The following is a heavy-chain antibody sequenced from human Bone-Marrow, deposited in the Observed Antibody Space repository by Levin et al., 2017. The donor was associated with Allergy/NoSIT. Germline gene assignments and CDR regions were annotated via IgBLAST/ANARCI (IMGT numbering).Heavy chain of an antibody. V-gene: IGHV1-2*06. CDR2: INPNSGAT. D-gene: IGHD1-26*01. CDR1: GYTFTALH. CDR3: VRRGGGTWDLNN. Sequence: GESLKISCKTSGYTFTALHVHWVRQAPGQGLEWMGRINPNSGATDYARKFQGRVNMTRDMSIRTVYLELATLRSDDTAVFFCVRRGGGTWDLNNWGQGTLVTVSS. J-gene: IGHJ4*02.